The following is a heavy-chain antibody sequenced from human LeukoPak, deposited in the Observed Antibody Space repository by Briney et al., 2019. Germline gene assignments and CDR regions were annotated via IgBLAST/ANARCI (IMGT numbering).Heavy chain of an antibody. CDR3: ARVGGSGSTPQGLFDI. V-gene: IGHV4-4*07. CDR1: GGSINTYY. Sequence: SETLSLTCTVSGGSINTYYWSWIRQPAGKGLEWIGRIYSSGTTHYNPSLKSRVTMSVDTSKNQFSLKLSSVTAADTAVYYCARVGGSGSTPQGLFDIWGQGTMVTVSS. D-gene: IGHD3-16*01. CDR2: IYSSGTT. J-gene: IGHJ3*02.